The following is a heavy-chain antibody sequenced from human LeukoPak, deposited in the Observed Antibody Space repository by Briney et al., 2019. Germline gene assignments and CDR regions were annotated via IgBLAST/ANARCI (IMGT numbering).Heavy chain of an antibody. D-gene: IGHD6-6*01. V-gene: IGHV3-21*01. CDR3: TRYFGSSGHHY. CDR1: GFTFSSYS. CDR2: ISGSSSYI. Sequence: GGSLRLSCAASGFTFSSYSMNWVRQAPGKGLEWVSSISGSSSYIYYADSVKGRFTISRHNAKNSLYLQMNSLRAEDTAVYYCTRYFGSSGHHYWGQGTLVTVSS. J-gene: IGHJ4*02.